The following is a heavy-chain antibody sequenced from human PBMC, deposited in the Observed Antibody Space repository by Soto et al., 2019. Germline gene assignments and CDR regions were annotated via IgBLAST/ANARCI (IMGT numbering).Heavy chain of an antibody. V-gene: IGHV4-39*01. D-gene: IGHD5-18*01. Sequence: QLQLQESGPGLVKPSETLSLTCTVSGGSISSSSYYWGWIRQPPGKGLEWIGSIYYSGSTYYNPSLKSRVTISVDTSKNQFSLKLSSVTAADTAVYYCARLGIQLSSSYYFDYWGQGTLVTVSS. CDR1: GGSISSSSYY. J-gene: IGHJ4*02. CDR3: ARLGIQLSSSYYFDY. CDR2: IYYSGST.